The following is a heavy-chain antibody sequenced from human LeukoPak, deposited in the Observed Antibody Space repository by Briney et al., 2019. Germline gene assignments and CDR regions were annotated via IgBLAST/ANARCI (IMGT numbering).Heavy chain of an antibody. J-gene: IGHJ4*02. CDR2: IKQDGSEK. V-gene: IGHV3-7*01. Sequence: PGGSLRLSCAASGFTFSSYWMSWVRQAPGKGLEWVANIKQDGSEKYYVDSVKGRFTISRDNAKNSLYLQMNSLRAEDTAVYYCARDNPPSYYDFWSGCSPFDYWGQGTLVTVSS. CDR1: GFTFSSYW. CDR3: ARDNPPSYYDFWSGCSPFDY. D-gene: IGHD3-3*01.